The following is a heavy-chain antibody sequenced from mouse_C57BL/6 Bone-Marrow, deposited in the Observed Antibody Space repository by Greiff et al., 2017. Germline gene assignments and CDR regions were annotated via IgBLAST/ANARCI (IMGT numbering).Heavy chain of an antibody. CDR3: TPYYYCSRYGGFAY. V-gene: IGHV14-4*01. CDR1: GFNIKDDY. J-gene: IGHJ3*01. CDR2: IDPENGDT. D-gene: IGHD1-1*01. Sequence: EVQLQESGAELVRPGASVKLSCTASGFNIKDDYMHWVKQRPEQGLEWIGWIDPENGDTEYASKFQGKATITADTSSNTAYLQLSSLTSEDTAVYYCTPYYYCSRYGGFAYWGQGTLVTVSA.